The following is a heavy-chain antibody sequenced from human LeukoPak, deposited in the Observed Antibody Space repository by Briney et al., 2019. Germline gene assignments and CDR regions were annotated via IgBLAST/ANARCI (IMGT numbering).Heavy chain of an antibody. Sequence: GGSLRLSCAASGLTFSSYAMHWVRQAPGKGLEWVAVISYDGTNKYYADSVKGRFTISRDNSKNTLYLQMNSLRVEDTAVYYCASNHDYNNNNYYFDYWGQGPLVTVAS. J-gene: IGHJ4*02. D-gene: IGHD4-11*01. CDR1: GLTFSSYA. CDR2: ISYDGTNK. CDR3: ASNHDYNNNNYYFDY. V-gene: IGHV3-30*04.